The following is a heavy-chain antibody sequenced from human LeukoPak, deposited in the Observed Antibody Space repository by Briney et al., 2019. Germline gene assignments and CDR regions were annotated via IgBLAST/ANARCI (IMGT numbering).Heavy chain of an antibody. D-gene: IGHD3-10*01. CDR3: ARGGDRCFDY. Sequence: SATLSLTCTVSGFSISSGYYWCWIRQPPVKGLGWIGSIYHSGSTCYNPSLKSRFTVSVDKAKNQFSLNLNSVTAADTAAYSCARGGDRCFDYWGQGTLVTVSS. CDR2: IYHSGST. CDR1: GFSISSGYY. J-gene: IGHJ4*02. V-gene: IGHV4-38-2*02.